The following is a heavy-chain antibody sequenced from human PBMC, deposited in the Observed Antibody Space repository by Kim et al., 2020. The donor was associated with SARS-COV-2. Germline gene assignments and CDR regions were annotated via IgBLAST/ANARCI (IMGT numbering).Heavy chain of an antibody. V-gene: IGHV4-34*01. CDR2: INHSGST. CDR3: ARGGEYYDSSGYYWEPY. J-gene: IGHJ4*02. CDR1: GGSFSGYY. D-gene: IGHD3-22*01. Sequence: SETLSLTCAVYGGSFSGYYWSWIRQPPGKGLEWIGEINHSGSTNYNPSLKSRVTISVDTSKNQFSLKLSSVTAADTAVYYCARGGEYYDSSGYYWEPYWGQGTLVTVSS.